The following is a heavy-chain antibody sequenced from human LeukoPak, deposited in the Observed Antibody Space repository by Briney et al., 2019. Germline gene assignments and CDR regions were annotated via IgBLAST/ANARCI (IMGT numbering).Heavy chain of an antibody. D-gene: IGHD6-13*01. CDR1: GFTFSSYA. CDR2: IIDSGGST. J-gene: IGHJ3*02. V-gene: IGHV3-23*01. Sequence: PGGSLTLSCAASGFTFSSYAMSGVGQPPGKGVEGWSAIIDSGGSTYYAASVKGRFTISRDNSKNTLYLQMNRLRAEDTAVYCCANLLGGQAAAGTGAFDIWGQGTMVTVSS. CDR3: ANLLGGQAAAGTGAFDI.